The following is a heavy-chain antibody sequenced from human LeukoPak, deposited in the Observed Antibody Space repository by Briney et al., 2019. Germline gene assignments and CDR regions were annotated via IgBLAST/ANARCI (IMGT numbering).Heavy chain of an antibody. CDR1: GFTFSNYA. Sequence: GGSLRLSCAASGFTFSNYAMSWVRQAPGKGLEWVSGISGSDGTTYYADSVKGRFTISRDNSKNTLYLQMNGLRAEDTALYYCARDKPSYYYMDVWGKGTTVTVSS. CDR3: ARDKPSYYYMDV. J-gene: IGHJ6*03. V-gene: IGHV3-23*01. CDR2: ISGSDGTT.